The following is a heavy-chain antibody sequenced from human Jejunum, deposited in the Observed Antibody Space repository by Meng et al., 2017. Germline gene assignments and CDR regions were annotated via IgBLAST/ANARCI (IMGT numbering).Heavy chain of an antibody. CDR2: INNDGSST. J-gene: IGHJ4*02. V-gene: IGHV3-74*01. D-gene: IGHD3-22*01. CDR1: GFTFSSYW. Sequence: GESLKTSCAASGFTFSSYWMHWVRQAPGKGLVWVSHINNDGSSTNYADSVKGRFTISRDNAKNTLYLQMNSLRAEDTAVYYCARSGGYVDYWGQGILVTVSS. CDR3: ARSGGYVDY.